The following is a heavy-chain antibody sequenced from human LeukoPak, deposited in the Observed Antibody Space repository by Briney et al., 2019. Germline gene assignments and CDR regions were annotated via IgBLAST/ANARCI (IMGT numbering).Heavy chain of an antibody. Sequence: GGSLRLSCAASGFTFSDYYMNWVRQAPGKGLEWVAFIRYDGSNKYYADSVKGRFTISRDNSKNTPYLQMNSLRAEDTAVYYCAKQLVGYSYGSFDYWGQGTLVTVSS. V-gene: IGHV3-30*02. CDR3: AKQLVGYSYGSFDY. J-gene: IGHJ4*02. CDR1: GFTFSDYY. D-gene: IGHD5-18*01. CDR2: IRYDGSNK.